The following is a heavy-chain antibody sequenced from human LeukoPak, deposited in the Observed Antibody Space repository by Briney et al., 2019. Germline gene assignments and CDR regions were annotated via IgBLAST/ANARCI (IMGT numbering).Heavy chain of an antibody. CDR2: IYHSGST. Sequence: PSGTLSLTCAVSGVSISSSNWWSWVRQPPGKGLEGIGEIYHSGSTNYNPSLKSRVTISVDKSKNQFSLKLSSVTAADTAVYCCGRDPSVVAATGHYWGQGILVTVSS. CDR1: GVSISSSNW. D-gene: IGHD2-15*01. J-gene: IGHJ4*02. V-gene: IGHV4-4*01. CDR3: GRDPSVVAATGHY.